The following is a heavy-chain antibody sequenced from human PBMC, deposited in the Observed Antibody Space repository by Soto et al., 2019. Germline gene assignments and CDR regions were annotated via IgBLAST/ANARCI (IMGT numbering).Heavy chain of an antibody. V-gene: IGHV3-74*01. CDR3: VRGTNGWRGMDY. J-gene: IGHJ4*02. D-gene: IGHD2-8*01. CDR1: GFTFSSYP. CDR2: ITEDGSGT. Sequence: EVQLVESGGAIVQPGGSLRLSCATSGFTFSSYPIHWVRQAPGKGPVWVSRITEDGSGTTYADSVKGRFTVTRDHAKNAMYLPMSGLGAEDAAVYHCVRGTNGWRGMDYWGQGTLVTVSS.